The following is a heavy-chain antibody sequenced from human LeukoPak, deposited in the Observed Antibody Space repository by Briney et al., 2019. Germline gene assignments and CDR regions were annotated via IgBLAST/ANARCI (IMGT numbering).Heavy chain of an antibody. J-gene: IGHJ4*02. Sequence: PGGSLRLSCTASGFNFGSDAMHWVRQAPGKGLEWVAFIWYDGGNDHYADSVKGRFTISRDNSKNTVCLQMNSLRVEDTAVYYCARDPSGSGWSLNNWGQGTLVTVSS. CDR2: IWYDGGND. V-gene: IGHV3-33*01. CDR3: ARDPSGSGWSLNN. D-gene: IGHD6-19*01. CDR1: GFNFGSDA.